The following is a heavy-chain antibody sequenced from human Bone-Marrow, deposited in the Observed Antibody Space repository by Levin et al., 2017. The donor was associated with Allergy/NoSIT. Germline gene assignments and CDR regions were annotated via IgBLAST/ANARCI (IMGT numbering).Heavy chain of an antibody. CDR2: INPAGNRA. J-gene: IGHJ6*02. CDR3: ARGVPVDMDV. Sequence: ASVKVSCKASGYSFLSYYIHWVRQAPGQGLEWMGIINPAGNRANYAPNFQGRVTMTRDTPATTLYMELTGLTSADTAVYYCARGVPVDMDVWGQGTTVTVS. D-gene: IGHD3-16*01. CDR1: GYSFLSYY. V-gene: IGHV1-46*01.